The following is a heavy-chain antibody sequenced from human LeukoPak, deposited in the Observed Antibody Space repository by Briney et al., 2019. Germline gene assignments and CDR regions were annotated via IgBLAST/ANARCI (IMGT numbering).Heavy chain of an antibody. CDR3: ARGYTAHVDY. CDR1: GGSFSGYY. CDR2: INHSGST. J-gene: IGHJ4*02. V-gene: IGHV4-34*01. D-gene: IGHD5-18*01. Sequence: SETLSLTCAVYGGSFSGYYWSWIRQPPGKGLEWIGEINHSGSTNYNPSLKSRVTISVDTSKNQFSLKLSSVTATDTAVYHCARGYTAHVDYWGQGTLVTVSS.